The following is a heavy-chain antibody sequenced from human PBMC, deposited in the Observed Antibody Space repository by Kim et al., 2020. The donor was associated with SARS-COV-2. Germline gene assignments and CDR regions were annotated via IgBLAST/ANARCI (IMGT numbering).Heavy chain of an antibody. CDR2: IYYSGST. Sequence: SETLSLTCTVSGGSISSYYWSWIRQPPGKGLEWIGYIYYSGSTNYNPSLKSRVTISVDTSKNQFSLKLSSVTAADTAVYYCARESAYYDILTGYYKGWFDPWGQGTLVTVSS. CDR3: ARESAYYDILTGYYKGWFDP. J-gene: IGHJ5*02. V-gene: IGHV4-59*13. D-gene: IGHD3-9*01. CDR1: GGSISSYY.